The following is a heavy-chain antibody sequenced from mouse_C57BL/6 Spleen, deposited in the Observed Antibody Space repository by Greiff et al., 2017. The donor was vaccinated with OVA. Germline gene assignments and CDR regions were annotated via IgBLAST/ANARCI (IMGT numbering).Heavy chain of an antibody. V-gene: IGHV1-50*01. CDR1: GYTFTSYW. CDR2: IDPSDSYT. J-gene: IGHJ4*01. Sequence: VQLQQPGAELVKPGASVKLSCKASGYTFTSYWMQWVKQRPGQGLEWIGEIDPSDSYTNYNQKFKGKATLTVDTSSSTAYMQLSSLTSEDSAVYDCARRTTVVARAMDYWGQGTSVTVSS. CDR3: ARRTTVVARAMDY. D-gene: IGHD1-1*01.